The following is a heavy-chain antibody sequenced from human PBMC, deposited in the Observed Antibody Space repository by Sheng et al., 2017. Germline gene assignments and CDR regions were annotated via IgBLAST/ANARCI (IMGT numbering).Heavy chain of an antibody. CDR2: INPAGGRT. CDR1: GYTFTSFY. CDR3: ARASLTAFDF. V-gene: IGHV1-46*01. J-gene: IGHJ3*01. Sequence: QVQLVQSGVEVKKPGASVRVSCKASGYTFTSFYMHWVRQAPGQGLEWMGVINPAGGRTTYAQKFQGRVTMTRDASTSTVYMDLSSLRSDDTAVYYCARASLTAFDFWAKGNGH.